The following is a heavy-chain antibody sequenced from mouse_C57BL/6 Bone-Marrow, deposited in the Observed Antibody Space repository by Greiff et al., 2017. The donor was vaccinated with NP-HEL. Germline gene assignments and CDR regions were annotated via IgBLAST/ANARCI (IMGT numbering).Heavy chain of an antibody. D-gene: IGHD1-2*01. J-gene: IGHJ3*01. Sequence: EVQLQESGPVLVKPGASVKLSCKASGYTFTDYYMNWVKQSHGKSLEWIGVINPYNGGTSYNQKFKGKATLTVDKSSSTADMELNSLTSEDSAVYYCASFTTAKAYWGQGTLVTVSA. V-gene: IGHV1-19*01. CDR2: INPYNGGT. CDR1: GYTFTDYY. CDR3: ASFTTAKAY.